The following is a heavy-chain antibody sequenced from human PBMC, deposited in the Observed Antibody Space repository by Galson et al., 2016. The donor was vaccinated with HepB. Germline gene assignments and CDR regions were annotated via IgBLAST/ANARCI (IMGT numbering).Heavy chain of an antibody. CDR2: ISSSSSYT. Sequence: SLRLSCAASGFTFSDYYMSWIRQAPGKGLEWVSYISSSSSYTNFADSVKGRFTISRDNAKNSLYLQMNSLRAEDTAVYYCARRSGGIHNYYYYYYMDVWGKGTTVTVSS. CDR3: ARRSGGIHNYYYYYYMDV. CDR1: GFTFSDYY. J-gene: IGHJ6*03. D-gene: IGHD2-15*01. V-gene: IGHV3-11*06.